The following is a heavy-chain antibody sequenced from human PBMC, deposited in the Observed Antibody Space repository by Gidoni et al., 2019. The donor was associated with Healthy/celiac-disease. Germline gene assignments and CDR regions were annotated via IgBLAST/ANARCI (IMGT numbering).Heavy chain of an antibody. V-gene: IGHV4-59*08. CDR2: IYYSGIT. CDR3: ARLSQSALDY. CDR1: GGSISSYY. Sequence: QVQLQESGPVLGKPSETLSLTCTASGGSISSYYWRWIRQPPGKGLEWIGYIYYSGITNYNPSLKSRVNISVNTSKNQFSQELSSVTAADTAVYYCARLSQSALDYWGQGTLVTVSS. J-gene: IGHJ4*02.